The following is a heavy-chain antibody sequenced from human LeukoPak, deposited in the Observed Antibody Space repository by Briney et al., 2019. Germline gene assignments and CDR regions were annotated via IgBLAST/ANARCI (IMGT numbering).Heavy chain of an antibody. CDR1: GGSISSGSYY. Sequence: SETLSPTCTVSGGSISSGSYYWSWIRQPAGKGLEWIGRIYTSGSTNYNPFLKSRVTISVDTSKNQFSLKLSSVTAADTAVYYCARSGDGGDYWGQGTLVTVSS. CDR3: ARSGDGGDY. V-gene: IGHV4-61*02. J-gene: IGHJ4*02. D-gene: IGHD3-10*01. CDR2: IYTSGST.